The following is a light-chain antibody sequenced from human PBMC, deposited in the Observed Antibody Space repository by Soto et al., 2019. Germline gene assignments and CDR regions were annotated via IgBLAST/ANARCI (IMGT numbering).Light chain of an antibody. CDR2: AAS. CDR1: QNIDKY. J-gene: IGKJ1*01. V-gene: IGKV1-39*01. Sequence: DIQMTQAPSSLSASVGDRVTITCRSSQNIDKYLNWYQQNPGKAPNLLIHAASSLESGVPSRFVGRGSGTEFTLTISSLQPDDFAVYYCQQSYKVPPTFGQGTKVEVK. CDR3: QQSYKVPPT.